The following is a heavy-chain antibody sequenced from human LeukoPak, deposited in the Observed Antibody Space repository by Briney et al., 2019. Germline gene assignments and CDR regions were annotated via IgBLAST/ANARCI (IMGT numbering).Heavy chain of an antibody. Sequence: GGSLRLSCAASGFTFSDYYMSWIRHAPGKGLEWVSYISSSGSTIYYADSVKGRFTISRDNAKNSLYLQMNSLRAEDTAVYYCARDRVGYCSSTSCYNYYYGMDVWGQGTTVTVSS. D-gene: IGHD2-2*01. CDR3: ARDRVGYCSSTSCYNYYYGMDV. CDR2: ISSSGSTI. CDR1: GFTFSDYY. J-gene: IGHJ6*02. V-gene: IGHV3-11*01.